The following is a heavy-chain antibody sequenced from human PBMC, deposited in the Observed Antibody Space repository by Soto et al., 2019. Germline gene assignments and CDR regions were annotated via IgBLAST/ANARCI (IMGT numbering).Heavy chain of an antibody. Sequence: QLQLQESGSGLVKPSQTLSLTCAVSGGSISSGGYSWSWIRQPPRKGLEWIGYIYHSGSTYYNPSRTSRLTNLVNRSKNSFPLNRALGPAGERPVIYLAEGEELPLVYWGRGTLAPVPS. CDR2: IYHSGST. D-gene: IGHD3-10*01. V-gene: IGHV4-30-2*01. CDR1: GGSISSGGYS. CDR3: AEGEELPLVY. J-gene: IGHJ4*02.